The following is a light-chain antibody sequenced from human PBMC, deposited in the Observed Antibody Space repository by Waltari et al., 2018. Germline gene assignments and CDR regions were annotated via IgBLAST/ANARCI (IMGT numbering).Light chain of an antibody. J-gene: IGKJ2*01. CDR2: AAS. V-gene: IGKV1-39*01. Sequence: DIQMTQSPSSLSASVGDRVTITCRASQSISTYLNWYQQKPGKAPKLLIYAASSLQSGVPSRFSGSGSGTDFTLTISSLQPEDFASYYCQQSYTTPRMYTFGQGTKVEIK. CDR1: QSISTY. CDR3: QQSYTTPRMYT.